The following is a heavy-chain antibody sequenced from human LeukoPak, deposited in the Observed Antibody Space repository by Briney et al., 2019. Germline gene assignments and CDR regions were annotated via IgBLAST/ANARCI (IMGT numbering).Heavy chain of an antibody. CDR3: ARVGSTWSYYFDY. D-gene: IGHD3-10*01. J-gene: IGHJ4*02. CDR2: IYYSGST. V-gene: IGHV4-30-4*01. CDR1: GASISSEDYY. Sequence: SQTLSLTCTVSGASISSEDYYWSWVRQPPGKGLEWIGYIYYSGSTYYDPSLKSRATISADTSKNQFSLKLNSVTAADTAIYFCARVGSTWSYYFDYWGQGTPATVSS.